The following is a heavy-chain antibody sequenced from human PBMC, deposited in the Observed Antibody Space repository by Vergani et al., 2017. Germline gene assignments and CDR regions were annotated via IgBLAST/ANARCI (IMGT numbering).Heavy chain of an antibody. CDR3: ARGGKLTGFDY. V-gene: IGHV1-69*01. CDR2: IIPIFGTA. J-gene: IGHJ4*02. D-gene: IGHD3-16*01. CDR1: GGTFSSYA. Sequence: QVQLVQSGAEVKKPGSSVKVSCKASGGTFSSYAISWVRQAPGQGLEWMGGIIPIFGTANYAPKFQGRVTLTGDESTSTAYMELSSLRAEDTAVYYCARGGKLTGFDYWGQGTLVTVSS.